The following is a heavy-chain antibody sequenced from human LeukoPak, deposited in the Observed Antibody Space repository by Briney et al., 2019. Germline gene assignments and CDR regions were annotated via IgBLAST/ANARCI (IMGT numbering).Heavy chain of an antibody. CDR3: TTDRLRSYGSY. Sequence: PGGSLRLSCAASGYSFNAYAMSWVRQAPGKGLEWVGRIKSKTDGGTTDYAAPVKGRFTISRDDSKNTLYLQMNSLKTEDTAVYYCTTDRLRSYGSYWGQGTLVTVSS. J-gene: IGHJ4*02. CDR1: GYSFNAYA. CDR2: IKSKTDGGTT. V-gene: IGHV3-15*01. D-gene: IGHD4-17*01.